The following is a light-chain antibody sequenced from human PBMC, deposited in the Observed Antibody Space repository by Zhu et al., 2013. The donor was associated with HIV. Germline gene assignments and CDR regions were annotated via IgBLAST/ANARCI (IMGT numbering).Light chain of an antibody. CDR1: RLGDKF. CDR3: QASDSYSPVV. J-gene: IGLJ2*01. Sequence: SYGLTQPPSVSASPGQTASITCSGDRLGDKFVSWYQHTPGQSPLLVIHRDNKRPSGIPERFSGSKSGNTATLTITETQSMDEADYYCQASDSYSPVVFGGGTKLTVL. V-gene: IGLV3-1*01. CDR2: RDN.